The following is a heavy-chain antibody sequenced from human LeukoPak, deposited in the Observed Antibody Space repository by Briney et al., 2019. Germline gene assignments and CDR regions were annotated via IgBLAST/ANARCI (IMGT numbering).Heavy chain of an antibody. CDR3: ARDKGIAAAGNY. J-gene: IGHJ4*02. CDR1: GFTFSSYS. Sequence: GGSLRLSRAASGFTFSSYSMNWVRQAPGKGLEWVSSISSSSSYIYYADSVKGRFTISRDNAKNSLYLQMNSLRAEDTAVYYCARDKGIAAAGNYWGQGTLVTVSS. V-gene: IGHV3-21*01. CDR2: ISSSSSYI. D-gene: IGHD6-13*01.